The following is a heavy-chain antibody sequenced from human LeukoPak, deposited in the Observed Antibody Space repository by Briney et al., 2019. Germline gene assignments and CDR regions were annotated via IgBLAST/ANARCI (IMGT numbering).Heavy chain of an antibody. CDR3: ARGSSGWYNWFDP. CDR1: GGTFSSYA. Sequence: AASVKVSCKASGGTFSSYAISWVRQAPGQGLEWMGGIIPIFGTANYAQKFQGRVTITADESTSTAYMELSSLRSEDTAVYYCARGSSGWYNWFDPWGQGTLVTVSS. J-gene: IGHJ5*02. D-gene: IGHD6-19*01. CDR2: IIPIFGTA. V-gene: IGHV1-69*13.